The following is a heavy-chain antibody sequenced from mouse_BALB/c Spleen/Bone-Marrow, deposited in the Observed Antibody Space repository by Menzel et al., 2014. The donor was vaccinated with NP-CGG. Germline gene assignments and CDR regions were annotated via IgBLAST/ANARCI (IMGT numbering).Heavy chain of an antibody. V-gene: IGHV1S81*02. D-gene: IGHD2-12*01. Sequence: VQLQQSGAELVKPGASVKLSCKASGYTFTSYCMHWVKQRPGQGLEWIGEINPSNGRTNYNEKFQTKATLTVDKSSSKAYMQLSSLTAEDSAVYYCARWLLYYWGQGTTLTVSS. CDR1: GYTFTSYC. CDR3: ARWLLYY. CDR2: INPSNGRT. J-gene: IGHJ2*01.